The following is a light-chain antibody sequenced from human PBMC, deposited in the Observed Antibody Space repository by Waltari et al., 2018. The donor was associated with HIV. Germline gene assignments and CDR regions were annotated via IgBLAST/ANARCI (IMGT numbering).Light chain of an antibody. J-gene: IGKJ1*01. Sequence: DIVMTQSPDSLAVSLGERATINCKSSQSVLNTPNHKYYLAWYQQKPGQPPQLLIYWASTRESGVPDRFSGRGSETDFTLTISSLQAEDVAVYYCQQYYSTPRTFGQGTKVEIK. CDR1: QSVLNTPNHKYY. CDR2: WAS. V-gene: IGKV4-1*01. CDR3: QQYYSTPRT.